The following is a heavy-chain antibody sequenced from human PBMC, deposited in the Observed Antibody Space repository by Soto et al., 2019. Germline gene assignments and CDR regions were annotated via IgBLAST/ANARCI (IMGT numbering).Heavy chain of an antibody. V-gene: IGHV3-9*01. D-gene: IGHD1-26*01. CDR3: GKASSSNSWSPIDY. Sequence: PGGSLRLSCAASGFTFDDYAMHWVRQIPGKGLQWVSGISWSTSSIGYGASLRGRFLISRDNANNSLYLQMNDLRPEDTASYYCGKASSSNSWSPIDYWGQGTMVTVSS. J-gene: IGHJ4*02. CDR1: GFTFDDYA. CDR2: ISWSTSSI.